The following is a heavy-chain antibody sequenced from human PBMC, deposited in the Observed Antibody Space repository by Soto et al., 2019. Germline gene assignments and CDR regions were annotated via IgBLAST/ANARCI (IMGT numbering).Heavy chain of an antibody. V-gene: IGHV4-59*01. Sequence: SETLSLTCTVSGGSISGYFWSWMRQPPGKELEWIGYIYYSGSTNYNPSLKSRITMSVDSSKNQFSLKLSSVTAADPAVYYCARHRYGSGSLYNWFDPWGRGTLVTVSS. CDR3: ARHRYGSGSLYNWFDP. D-gene: IGHD3-10*01. J-gene: IGHJ5*02. CDR1: GGSISGYF. CDR2: IYYSGST.